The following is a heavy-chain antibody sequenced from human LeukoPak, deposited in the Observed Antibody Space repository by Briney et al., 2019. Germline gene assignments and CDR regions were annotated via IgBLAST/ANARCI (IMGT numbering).Heavy chain of an antibody. CDR3: ARVHYGGNVDAFDI. D-gene: IGHD4-23*01. CDR1: GYTFTSYD. V-gene: IGHV1-8*01. J-gene: IGHJ3*02. Sequence: ASVKVSCKASGYTFTSYDINWVRQATGQGLEWTGWMNPNSGNTGYAQKFQGRVTMTRNTSISTAYMELSSLRSEDTAVYYCARVHYGGNVDAFDIWGQGTMVTVSS. CDR2: MNPNSGNT.